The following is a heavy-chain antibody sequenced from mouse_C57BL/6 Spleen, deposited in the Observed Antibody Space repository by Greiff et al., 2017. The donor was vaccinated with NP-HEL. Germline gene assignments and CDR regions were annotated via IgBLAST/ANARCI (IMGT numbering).Heavy chain of an antibody. CDR3: ARDKNYYGSSWYFDV. CDR2: IHPNSGST. D-gene: IGHD1-1*01. Sequence: QVQLQQSGAELVKPGASVKLSCKASGYTFTSYWMHWVKQRPGQGLEWIGMIHPNSGSTNYNEKFKSKATLTVDKSSSTAYMQLSSLTSEDSAVYYCARDKNYYGSSWYFDVWGTGTTVTVSS. CDR1: GYTFTSYW. J-gene: IGHJ1*03. V-gene: IGHV1-64*01.